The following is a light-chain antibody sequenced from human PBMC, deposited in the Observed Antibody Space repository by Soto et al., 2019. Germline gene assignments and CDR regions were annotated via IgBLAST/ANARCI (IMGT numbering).Light chain of an antibody. Sequence: DIQMTQSPSTLSASVGDRVTITCRASQSISSWLAWYQQKPGKAPKLLIYKASSLESRVPSRFSGSGSGTEFTLHISSLQPDDFATYYCQQYNRYWTFGQGTKVEIK. CDR2: KAS. J-gene: IGKJ1*01. V-gene: IGKV1-5*03. CDR1: QSISSW. CDR3: QQYNRYWT.